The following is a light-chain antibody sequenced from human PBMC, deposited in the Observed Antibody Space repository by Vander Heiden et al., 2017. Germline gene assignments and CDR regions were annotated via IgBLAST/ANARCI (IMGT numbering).Light chain of an antibody. J-gene: IGLJ2*01. CDR1: KLGDKY. V-gene: IGLV3-1*01. CDR2: QDN. CDR3: QAWDTSTAWTV. Sequence: SYELTQPPSVSVSPGQTASITCSGDKLGDKYACWYQQKPGQSPLLVIYQDNKRPSGSPERFSGSNSGNTATLTISGTQAMDEADYYCQAWDTSTAWTVFGGGTKLTVL.